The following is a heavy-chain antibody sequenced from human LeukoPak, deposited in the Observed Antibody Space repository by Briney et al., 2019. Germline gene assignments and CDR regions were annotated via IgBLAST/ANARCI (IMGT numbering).Heavy chain of an antibody. CDR1: GGTFSSYA. J-gene: IGHJ5*02. CDR3: VRDLGYCSGGSCSYWFDP. Sequence: ASVKVSCKASGGTFSSYAISWVRQAPGQGLEWMGWVNPNSGGTNYAQKFQGRVTMTRDTSISTAYMELSRLRSEDTAVYYCVRDLGYCSGGSCSYWFDPWGQGTLVTVSS. CDR2: VNPNSGGT. D-gene: IGHD2-15*01. V-gene: IGHV1-2*02.